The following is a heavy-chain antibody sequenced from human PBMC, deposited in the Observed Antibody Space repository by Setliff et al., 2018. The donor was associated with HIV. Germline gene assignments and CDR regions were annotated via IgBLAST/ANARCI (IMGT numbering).Heavy chain of an antibody. D-gene: IGHD6-19*01. CDR2: INTSGST. J-gene: IGHJ4*02. CDR3: ARDPNTGWYYLDF. Sequence: PSETLSLTCTVSGGSVSNYYWTWIRQSAGKGLEWIGHINTSGSTKYNHSLKSRLTMSVDSSGNQFYLTLTSVTAADTAVYYCARDPNTGWYYLDFWGPGARVTVS. V-gene: IGHV4-4*07. CDR1: GGSVSNYY.